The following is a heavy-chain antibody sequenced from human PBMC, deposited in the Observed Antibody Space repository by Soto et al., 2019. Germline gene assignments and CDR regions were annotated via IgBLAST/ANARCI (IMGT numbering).Heavy chain of an antibody. J-gene: IGHJ3*02. Sequence: QVQLVQSGAEVKKPGASVKVSCKASGYTFTSYDINWVRQATGQGLEWMGWMNPNSGNTGYAQKLQGRVTMTRTTSISTAYMEQSSLRSEDTAVYYCARCHYGDDDAFDIWGQGTMVTASS. CDR1: GYTFTSYD. CDR3: ARCHYGDDDAFDI. V-gene: IGHV1-8*01. D-gene: IGHD4-17*01. CDR2: MNPNSGNT.